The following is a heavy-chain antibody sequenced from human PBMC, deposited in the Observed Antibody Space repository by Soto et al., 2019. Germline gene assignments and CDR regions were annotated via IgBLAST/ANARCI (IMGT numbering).Heavy chain of an antibody. CDR3: ARIYDFWSGYYIRRGYYFDY. CDR1: GGSVSSGSYY. J-gene: IGHJ4*02. D-gene: IGHD3-3*01. CDR2: IYYSGST. V-gene: IGHV4-61*01. Sequence: QVQLQESGPGLVKPSETLSLTCTVSGGSVSSGSYYWSWIRQPPGKGLEWIGYIYYSGSTNYNPTLNSRVTISVDTSKNRFSLKLSSVTAADTAVYYCARIYDFWSGYYIRRGYYFDYWGQGTLVTVSS.